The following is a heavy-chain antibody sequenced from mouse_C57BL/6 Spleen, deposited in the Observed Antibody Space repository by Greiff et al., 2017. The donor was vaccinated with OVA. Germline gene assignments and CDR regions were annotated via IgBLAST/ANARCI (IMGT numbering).Heavy chain of an antibody. J-gene: IGHJ4*01. D-gene: IGHD4-1*01. V-gene: IGHV1-19*01. Sequence: VQLQQSGPVLVKPGASVKMSCKASGYTFTDYYMNWVKQSHGKSLEWIGVINPYNGGTSYNQKFKGKATLTVDKSSSTAYMELNSLTSEDSAVYYCARRWDVGYAMDYWGQGTSVTVSS. CDR3: ARRWDVGYAMDY. CDR1: GYTFTDYY. CDR2: INPYNGGT.